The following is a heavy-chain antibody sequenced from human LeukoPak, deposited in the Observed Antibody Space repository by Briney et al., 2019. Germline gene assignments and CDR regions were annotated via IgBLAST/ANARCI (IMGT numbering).Heavy chain of an antibody. CDR2: ISWNSGSI. V-gene: IGHV3-9*01. CDR3: AKDIVRFFPSSTTTVPYYYYGMDV. Sequence: PGGSLRLSCAASGFTFDDYAMHWVRQAPGKGLEWVSGISWNSGSIGYADSVKGRFTISRDNAKNSLYLQMNSLRAEDTALYYCAKDIVRFFPSSTTTVPYYYYGMDVWGQGTTVTVSS. D-gene: IGHD4-17*01. J-gene: IGHJ6*02. CDR1: GFTFDDYA.